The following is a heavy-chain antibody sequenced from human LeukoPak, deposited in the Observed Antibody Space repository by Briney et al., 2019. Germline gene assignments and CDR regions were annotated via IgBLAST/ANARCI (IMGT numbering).Heavy chain of an antibody. D-gene: IGHD6-6*01. CDR1: GYTFTGYY. V-gene: IGHV1-2*06. Sequence: ASVKVSCKASGYTFTGYYMHWVRQAPGQGLEWMGRINPNSGGTNYAQKFQGRVTMTRDTSISTAYMELSRLRSDDTAVYYCARVSSSSQGLDYWGQGTLVTVSS. CDR3: ARVSSSSQGLDY. J-gene: IGHJ4*02. CDR2: INPNSGGT.